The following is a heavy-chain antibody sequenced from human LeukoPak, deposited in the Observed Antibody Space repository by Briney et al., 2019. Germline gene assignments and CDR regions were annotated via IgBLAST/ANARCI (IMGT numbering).Heavy chain of an antibody. Sequence: GGSLRLSCAASGFTFSSYAMSWVRQAPGKGLEWVSAISGSGGSTYYAGSVKGRFTISRDNSKNTLYLQMNSLRAEDTAVYYCAKYKLYSDAAPDAFDIWGQGTMVTVSS. CDR3: AKYKLYSDAAPDAFDI. CDR2: ISGSGGST. D-gene: IGHD2-8*01. V-gene: IGHV3-23*01. CDR1: GFTFSSYA. J-gene: IGHJ3*02.